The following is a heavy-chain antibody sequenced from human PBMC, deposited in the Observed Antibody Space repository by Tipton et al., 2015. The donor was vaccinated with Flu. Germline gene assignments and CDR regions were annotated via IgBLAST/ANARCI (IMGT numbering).Heavy chain of an antibody. D-gene: IGHD3-22*01. Sequence: LRLSCTVSGGFISSYYWSWIRQPPGKGLEWIGYIYYSGSTNYNPSLKSRVTISVDTSKNQFSLKLSSVTAADTAVYYCARDLQSYDSSGPLPDWGQGTLGT. J-gene: IGHJ4*02. CDR3: ARDLQSYDSSGPLPD. V-gene: IGHV4-59*01. CDR1: GGFISSYY. CDR2: IYYSGST.